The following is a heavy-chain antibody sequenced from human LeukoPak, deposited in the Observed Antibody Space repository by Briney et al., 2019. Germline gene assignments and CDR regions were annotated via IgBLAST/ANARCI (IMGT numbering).Heavy chain of an antibody. CDR2: ISDDGSRQ. D-gene: IGHD3-10*01. CDR3: VKDRTGTYTLDY. V-gene: IGHV3-30-3*01. Sequence: GRSLRLSCAATGFTFSNYAIHWGRQAPGKGLEWVAFISDDGSRQHYADSVKGRFTISRDNSKNTLNLQMHSLRAEDTAVYYCVKDRTGTYTLDYWGQGTLVTVSS. CDR1: GFTFSNYA. J-gene: IGHJ4*02.